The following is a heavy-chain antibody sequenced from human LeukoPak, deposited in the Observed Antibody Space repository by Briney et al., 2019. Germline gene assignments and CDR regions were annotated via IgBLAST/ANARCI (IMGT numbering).Heavy chain of an antibody. CDR2: ISYDGSNK. D-gene: IGHD3-16*02. V-gene: IGHV3-30-3*01. CDR3: ARESYVWGSYRYYFDY. J-gene: IGHJ4*02. Sequence: PGGSLRLSCAASGFTFSSYAMHWVRQAPGKGLEWVAVISYDGSNKYYADSVKGRFTISRDNSKHTLYLQMNSLRAEDTAVYYCARESYVWGSYRYYFDYWGQGTLVTVSS. CDR1: GFTFSSYA.